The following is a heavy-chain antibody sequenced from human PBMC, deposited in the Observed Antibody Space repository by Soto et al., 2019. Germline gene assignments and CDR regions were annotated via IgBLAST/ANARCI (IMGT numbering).Heavy chain of an antibody. J-gene: IGHJ4*02. CDR2: INHSGST. CDR3: ARDKITGLFDY. V-gene: IGHV4-34*01. Sequence: SETLSLTCTVYGGSFSGYYWTWIRQPTGTGLEWIGEINHSGSTNYNPSLKSRVTISVDTSKNQFSLKLTSVTAADTAVYYCARDKITGLFDYWGQGTLVTVSS. CDR1: GGSFSGYY. D-gene: IGHD2-8*02.